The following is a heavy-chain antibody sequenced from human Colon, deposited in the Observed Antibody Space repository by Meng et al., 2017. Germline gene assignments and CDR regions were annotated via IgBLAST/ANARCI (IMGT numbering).Heavy chain of an antibody. V-gene: IGHV4-34*01. CDR1: GGSFSGFY. J-gene: IGHJ5*02. Sequence: QGQEHQGGAGLWKPCETLSLTCAVSGGSFSGFYCSWIRQPPGKGLEWIGEIDHFGISNYNSSLKGRLTMSVDTSKKQISLTLTSVTAADTAVYYCATGLRHGDWFDPWGPGTLVTVSS. CDR2: IDHFGIS. CDR3: ATGLRHGDWFDP. D-gene: IGHD4-17*01.